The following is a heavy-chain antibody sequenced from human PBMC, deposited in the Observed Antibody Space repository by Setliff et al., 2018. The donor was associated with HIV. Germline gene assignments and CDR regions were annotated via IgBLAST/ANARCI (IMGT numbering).Heavy chain of an antibody. V-gene: IGHV1-69*05. CDR3: ARGHSHGYGYSGSYGPFDI. D-gene: IGHD1-26*01. CDR2: IIPMFGTL. CDR1: GGTFSCYA. J-gene: IGHJ3*02. Sequence: SVKVSCKASGGTFSCYAINWVRQAPGQGLEWMGGIIPMFGTLNFAQKFQGRVTITTDESTSTAYMELNSLRSEDTAVYYCARGHSHGYGYSGSYGPFDIWGQGTMVTVSS.